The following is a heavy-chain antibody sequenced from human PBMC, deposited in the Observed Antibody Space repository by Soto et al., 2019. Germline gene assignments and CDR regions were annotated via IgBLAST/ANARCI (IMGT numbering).Heavy chain of an antibody. V-gene: IGHV4-34*01. J-gene: IGHJ4*02. Sequence: PLETLCLTCAVYGGSLSGYDGSWIRQPPGKGLEWIGEINHSGSTNYNPSLKSRVTISVDKSKNQFSLQMTSVTAADTAVYYCAKNLPRTGRFDYWGQGTLVTVSS. CDR3: AKNLPRTGRFDY. CDR1: GGSLSGYD. CDR2: INHSGST.